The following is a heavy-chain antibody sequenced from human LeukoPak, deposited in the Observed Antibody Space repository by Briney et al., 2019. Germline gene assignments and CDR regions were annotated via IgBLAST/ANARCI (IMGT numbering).Heavy chain of an antibody. V-gene: IGHV1-8*02. CDR3: ARDGFNFGHPYFDY. D-gene: IGHD5-24*01. CDR1: GYTFTSYG. CDR2: INSKNGDT. Sequence: ASVKVSCKASGYTFTSYGISWMRQAPGQGLEWMGWINSKNGDTRFAQMFQGRITVTRDTSINTAYMELSGLRSEDTAMYYCARDGFNFGHPYFDYWGQGVLVTVSS. J-gene: IGHJ4*02.